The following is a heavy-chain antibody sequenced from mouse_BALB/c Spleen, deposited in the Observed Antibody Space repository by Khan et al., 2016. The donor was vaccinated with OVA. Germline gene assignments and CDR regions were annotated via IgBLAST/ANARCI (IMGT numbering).Heavy chain of an antibody. D-gene: IGHD2-2*01. CDR3: AIIYYGYDWFAY. CDR1: GLSLTNYG. Sequence: QVQLKESGPGLVAPSQSLSIRCTVSGLSLTNYGVSWVRQPPGKGLEWLGVIWGDGCSNYHSVLKSRLSISKDNSKSQVFVILHSLQPDDNATDYCAIIYYGYDWFAYGGQGTLGTVSA. J-gene: IGHJ3*01. V-gene: IGHV2-3*01. CDR2: IWGDGCS.